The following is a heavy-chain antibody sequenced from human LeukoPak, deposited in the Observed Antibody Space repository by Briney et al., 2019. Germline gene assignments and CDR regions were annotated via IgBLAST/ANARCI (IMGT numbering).Heavy chain of an antibody. J-gene: IGHJ3*02. CDR2: IYYSGST. Sequence: PSETLSLTCTVSGGSISNYYWSWIRQPPGKGLEWIAYIYYSGSTNYNPSLKSRVTISVDTSKNQISLNLTSVTTADTAVYYCASGWLGYCSGGSCYSGAFDIWGQGTMVTVSS. D-gene: IGHD2-15*01. CDR3: ASGWLGYCSGGSCYSGAFDI. V-gene: IGHV4-59*01. CDR1: GGSISNYY.